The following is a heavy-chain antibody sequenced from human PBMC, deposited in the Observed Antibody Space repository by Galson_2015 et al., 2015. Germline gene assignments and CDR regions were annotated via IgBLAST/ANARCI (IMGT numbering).Heavy chain of an antibody. D-gene: IGHD2-2*01. CDR1: GLTFSTYA. Sequence: SLRLSCAASGLTFSTYAMSWVRQAPGKGLEWVAVISYDGSNKYYADSVKGRFTISRDNSKNTLYLQMNSLRAEDTAVYYCARDPRTSIVVVPAALPYGMDVWGQGTTVTVSS. CDR2: ISYDGSNK. V-gene: IGHV3-30*03. J-gene: IGHJ6*02. CDR3: ARDPRTSIVVVPAALPYGMDV.